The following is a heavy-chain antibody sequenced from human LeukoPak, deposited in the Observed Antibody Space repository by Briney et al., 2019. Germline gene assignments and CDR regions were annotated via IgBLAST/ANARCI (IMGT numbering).Heavy chain of an antibody. CDR2: INHSGST. Sequence: SETLSLTCTVSGGSISSYYWSWIRQPPGKGLEWIGEINHSGSTNYNPSLKSRVTISVDTSKNQFSLKLSSVTAADTAVYYCAAYSSSWLNFDYWGQGTLVTVSS. V-gene: IGHV4-34*01. D-gene: IGHD6-13*01. J-gene: IGHJ4*02. CDR3: AAYSSSWLNFDY. CDR1: GGSISSYY.